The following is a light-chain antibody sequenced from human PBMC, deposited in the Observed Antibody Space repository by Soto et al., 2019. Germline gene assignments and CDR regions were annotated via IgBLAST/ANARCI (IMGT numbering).Light chain of an antibody. CDR2: TNN. J-gene: IGLJ2*01. CDR1: SSNIGTNT. CDR3: AAWDDSLNGVV. Sequence: QSVLTQPPSASGTPGQRVTISCSGSSSNIGTNTINWYQQVPGTAPKLLIYTNNQRPSGVPDRFSGSKSGTSASLAISVLQSEDEADYYCAAWDDSLNGVVFGGGTTLTVL. V-gene: IGLV1-44*01.